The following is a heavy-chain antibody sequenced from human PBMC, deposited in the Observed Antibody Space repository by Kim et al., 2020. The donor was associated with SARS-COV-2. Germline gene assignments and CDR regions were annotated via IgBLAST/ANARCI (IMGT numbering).Heavy chain of an antibody. Sequence: GGSLRLSCTPSGFTVSSNHMSWVRQAPGKGLEWVSIIYNDGATYYADSVMGRFTISRDRSKNTVYLQMNTLRVEDTAMYYCINSNWGSYWGQGTLVSASS. D-gene: IGHD3-16*01. V-gene: IGHV3-53*01. CDR3: INSNWGSY. CDR1: GFTVSSNH. J-gene: IGHJ4*02. CDR2: IYNDGAT.